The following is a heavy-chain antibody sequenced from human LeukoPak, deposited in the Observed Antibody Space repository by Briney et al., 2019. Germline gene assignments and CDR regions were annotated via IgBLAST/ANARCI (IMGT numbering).Heavy chain of an antibody. CDR1: GGSFSGYY. CDR3: ARGEVYDYVWGSYRYYFDY. Sequence: SETLSLTCAVYGGSFSGYYWSWIRQPPGKGLEWIGEINHSGSTNYNPSLKSRVTISVDTSKNQFSLKLRSVTAADTAVYYCARGEVYDYVWGSYRYYFDYRGQGTLVTVSS. D-gene: IGHD3-16*02. J-gene: IGHJ4*02. V-gene: IGHV4-34*01. CDR2: INHSGST.